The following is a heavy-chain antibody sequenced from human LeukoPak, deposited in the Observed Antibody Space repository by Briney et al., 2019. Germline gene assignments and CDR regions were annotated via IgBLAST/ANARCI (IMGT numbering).Heavy chain of an antibody. D-gene: IGHD1-7*01. J-gene: IGHJ6*02. V-gene: IGHV4-31*03. CDR1: GGPISSGGYY. CDR2: IFYSGST. CDR3: ARSASGTYYYYGMDV. Sequence: PSETLSLTCTVSGGPISSGGYYWSWIRQHPGKGLEWIGYIFYSGSTYYNPSLKSRVTIPVDTSKNQFSLKLSSVTAADTAVYYCARSASGTYYYYGMDVWGQGTTVTVSS.